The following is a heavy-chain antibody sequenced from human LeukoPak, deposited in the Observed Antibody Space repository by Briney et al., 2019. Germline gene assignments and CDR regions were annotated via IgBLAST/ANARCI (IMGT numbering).Heavy chain of an antibody. CDR3: ARVPDYDFWSGYYTPSAFDI. J-gene: IGHJ3*02. CDR2: ISSSSSTI. V-gene: IGHV3-48*01. Sequence: PGGSLRLSCAASGFTFNSYTMNWVRQAPGKGLEWVSYISSSSSTIYYADSVKGRFTISRDNAKNSLYLQMNSLRAEDTAVYYCARVPDYDFWSGYYTPSAFDIWGQGTMVTVSS. D-gene: IGHD3-3*01. CDR1: GFTFNSYT.